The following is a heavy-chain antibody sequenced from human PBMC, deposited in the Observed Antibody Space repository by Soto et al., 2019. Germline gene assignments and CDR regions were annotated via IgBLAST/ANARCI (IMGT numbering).Heavy chain of an antibody. D-gene: IGHD3-22*01. J-gene: IGHJ4*02. V-gene: IGHV1-2*02. CDR1: GYTFTDYY. CDR3: SRKKFDYDTSAYYVFDY. Sequence: ASVKVSCKASGYTFTDYYMHWVRQAPGQGLEWMGWVNPDSGGTYYAQNYQGRVTTTRDTSITTAYMELSRLRSDDTAVYFCSRKKFDYDTSAYYVFDYWGEGALVTVSS. CDR2: VNPDSGGT.